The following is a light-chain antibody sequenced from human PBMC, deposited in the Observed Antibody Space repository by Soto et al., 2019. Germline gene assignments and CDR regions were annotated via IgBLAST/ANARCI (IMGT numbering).Light chain of an antibody. J-gene: IGKJ2*01. CDR3: QHYDGSPRT. CDR2: GVF. CDR1: QSVRSNY. V-gene: IGKV3-20*01. Sequence: ETVLTQSPGTVSLSPGERATLSCTTSQSVRSNYLAWYQQKPGQAPRLLIYGVFSRATGIPDRFSGSGSGTDFTLTISGLEPEDSAVYYCQHYDGSPRTFGQGTKLDIK.